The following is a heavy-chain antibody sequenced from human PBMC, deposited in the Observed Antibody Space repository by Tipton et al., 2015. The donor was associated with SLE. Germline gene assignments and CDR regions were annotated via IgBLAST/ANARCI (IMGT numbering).Heavy chain of an antibody. CDR2: ISGSGGST. CDR1: GFTFSSYA. V-gene: IGHV3-23*01. D-gene: IGHD3-3*01. J-gene: IGHJ4*02. CDR3: ARAKRFLEWLGTDY. Sequence: SLRLSCAASGFTFSSYAMSWVRQAPGKGLEWVSAISGSGGSTYYADSVKGRFTISRDNAKNSLYLQMNSLRAEDTAVYYCARAKRFLEWLGTDYWGQGTLVTVSS.